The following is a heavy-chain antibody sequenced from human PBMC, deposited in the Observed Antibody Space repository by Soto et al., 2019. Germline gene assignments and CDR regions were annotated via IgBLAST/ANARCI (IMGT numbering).Heavy chain of an antibody. J-gene: IGHJ5*02. V-gene: IGHV4-4*07. CDR2: IYTSGST. CDR3: ARDRKGGVPAPPDWFDP. CDR1: GGSISSYY. Sequence: KPSETLSLTCTVSGGSISSYYWSWIRQPAGKGLEWIGRIYTSGSTNYNPSLKSRVTMSVDTSKNQSSLKLSSVTAADTAVYYCARDRKGGVPAPPDWFDPWGQGTLVTVS. D-gene: IGHD2-2*01.